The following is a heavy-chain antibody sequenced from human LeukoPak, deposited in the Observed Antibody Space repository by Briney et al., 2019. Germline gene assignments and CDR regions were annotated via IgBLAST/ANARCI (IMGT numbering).Heavy chain of an antibody. V-gene: IGHV1-2*02. Sequence: ASVKVSCKASGYTFTSYGISWVRQAPGQGLEWMGWINPNSGGTNYAQKFQGRVTMTRDTSISTAYMELSRLRSDDTAVYYCARTSMYSREPFTWGQGTLVTVSS. CDR3: ARTSMYSREPFT. CDR1: GYTFTSYG. D-gene: IGHD6-13*01. J-gene: IGHJ5*02. CDR2: INPNSGGT.